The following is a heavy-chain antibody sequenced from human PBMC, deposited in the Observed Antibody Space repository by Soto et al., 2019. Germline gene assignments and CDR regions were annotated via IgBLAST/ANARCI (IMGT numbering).Heavy chain of an antibody. J-gene: IGHJ4*02. D-gene: IGHD2-2*01. CDR2: ISNAGSGNT. V-gene: IGHV1-3*01. CDR3: ARESNHYQDFFQN. CDR1: GYPFPSFE. Sequence: GASVKVSCKTSGYPFPSFEVHWIHQAPGQRPEWMGGISNAGSGNTKYSQKFQDRLTITGDKRATTVYMALSSLTSEDTATYYCARESNHYQDFFQNWGQGTQVTVSS.